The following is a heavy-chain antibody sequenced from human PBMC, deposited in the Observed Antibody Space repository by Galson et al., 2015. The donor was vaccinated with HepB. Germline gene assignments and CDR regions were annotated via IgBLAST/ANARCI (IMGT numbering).Heavy chain of an antibody. V-gene: IGHV3-30-3*01. Sequence: SLRLSCAASGFTFSNYAMHWARQVPGKGLEWVAVLSYDGGSILYADSVKGRFTISRDNARNSLYLQMNSLRAEDTAVYYCAAGLYYYNSSGYYYPGDPANYWGQGTLVTVSS. J-gene: IGHJ4*02. CDR1: GFTFSNYA. D-gene: IGHD3-22*01. CDR2: LSYDGGSI. CDR3: AAGLYYYNSSGYYYPGDPANY.